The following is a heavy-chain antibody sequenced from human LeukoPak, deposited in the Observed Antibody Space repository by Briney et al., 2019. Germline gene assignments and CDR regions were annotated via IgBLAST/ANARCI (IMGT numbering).Heavy chain of an antibody. D-gene: IGHD6-19*01. CDR3: AREASSGWHIDY. CDR2: IFYSGST. V-gene: IGHV4-59*01. J-gene: IGHJ4*02. Sequence: PSETLSLTCTVSGGSISGYYWNWIRQPPGKGLEWVGYIFYSGSTNYNPSLKSRVTMSVDTSKNQFSLKVSSVTAADTAVYYCAREASSGWHIDYWGQGTLVTVSS. CDR1: GGSISGYY.